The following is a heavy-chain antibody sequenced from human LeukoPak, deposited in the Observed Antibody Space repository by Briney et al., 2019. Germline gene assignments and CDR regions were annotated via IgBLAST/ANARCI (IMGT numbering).Heavy chain of an antibody. CDR2: IYYSGST. CDR1: GGSISSSSYY. D-gene: IGHD3-22*01. Sequence: TPSETLSLTCTVSGGSISSSSYYWGWIRQPPGKGLEWIGSIYYSGSTYYNPSLKSRVTISVDTSKNQFSLKLSSVTAADTAVYYCARRDSSGYYYGGAFDIWGQGTMVTVSS. V-gene: IGHV4-39*01. CDR3: ARRDSSGYYYGGAFDI. J-gene: IGHJ3*02.